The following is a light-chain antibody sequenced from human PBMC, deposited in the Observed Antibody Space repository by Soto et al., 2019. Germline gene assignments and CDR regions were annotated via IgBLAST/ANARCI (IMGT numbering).Light chain of an antibody. CDR3: QQRSNWRFT. CDR2: DAS. Sequence: EIVLTQSPATLSLSPGERATLSCRASQSVSSYLAWYQQKPGQAPRLLIYDASSRATGIPARFSGSGSGTDFTLTISSLEPGDFAVYYCQQRSNWRFTFGPGTKVDIK. V-gene: IGKV3-11*01. CDR1: QSVSSY. J-gene: IGKJ3*01.